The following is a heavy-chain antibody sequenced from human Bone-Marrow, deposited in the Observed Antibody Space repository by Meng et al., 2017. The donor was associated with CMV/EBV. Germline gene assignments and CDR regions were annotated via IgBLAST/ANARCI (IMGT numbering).Heavy chain of an antibody. J-gene: IGHJ4*02. CDR2: IYSGGST. Sequence: GESLKISCAASGFTVSSNYMSWVRQAPGKGLEWVSVIYSGGSTYYADSVKGRFTISRDNSKNTLYLQMNSLRAEDTAVYYCARDEGGSYPDYYFDYWGQGTLVTVSS. V-gene: IGHV3-53*05. CDR1: GFTVSSNY. CDR3: ARDEGGSYPDYYFDY. D-gene: IGHD1-26*01.